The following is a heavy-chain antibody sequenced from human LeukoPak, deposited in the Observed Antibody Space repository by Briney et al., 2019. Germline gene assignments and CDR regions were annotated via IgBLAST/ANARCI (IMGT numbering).Heavy chain of an antibody. CDR1: GGSINSYY. V-gene: IGHV4-4*07. CDR2: IYTSGST. D-gene: IGHD4-17*01. CDR3: ARRDYGYAYDI. Sequence: PSETLSLTCTVSGGSINSYYWSWIRQPAGKGLGWIGRIYTSGSTNYNPSLKSRVTMSVDTSKNQFSLKLSSVTAADTAVYYCARRDYGYAYDIWGQGTMVTVSS. J-gene: IGHJ3*02.